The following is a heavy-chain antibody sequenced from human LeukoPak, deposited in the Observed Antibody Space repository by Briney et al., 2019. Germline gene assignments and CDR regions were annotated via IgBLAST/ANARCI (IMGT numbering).Heavy chain of an antibody. J-gene: IGHJ4*02. D-gene: IGHD2-15*01. Sequence: PGGSLRLSCTASGFAFGSYAMYWVRQAPGKGLEWVSGIFGSGGSAHYADSVKGRFTISRDTCKNTVYLEMNSLGVEDTAVYFCAETTVGYSSGRFPGWPADYWGQGTLVAVSS. V-gene: IGHV3-23*01. CDR1: GFAFGSYA. CDR3: AETTVGYSSGRFPGWPADY. CDR2: IFGSGGSA.